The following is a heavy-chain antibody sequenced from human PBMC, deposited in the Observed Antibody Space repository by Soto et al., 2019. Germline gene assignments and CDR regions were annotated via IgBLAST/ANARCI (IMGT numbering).Heavy chain of an antibody. V-gene: IGHV3-30*18. CDR2: ISYDGSNK. Sequence: PGGSLSLSCAASGVPFSSYGMHWVRQAPGKGLEWVAVISYDGSNKYYADSVKGRFTISRDNSKNTLYLQMNSLRAEDTAVYYCAKVATHYYYYGMDVWGQGTTVTVS. CDR3: AKVATHYYYYGMDV. D-gene: IGHD1-1*01. J-gene: IGHJ6*02. CDR1: GVPFSSYG.